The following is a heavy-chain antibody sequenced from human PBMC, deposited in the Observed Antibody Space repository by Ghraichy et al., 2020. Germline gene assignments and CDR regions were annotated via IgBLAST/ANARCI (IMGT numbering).Heavy chain of an antibody. J-gene: IGHJ4*02. Sequence: ESLNISCTVSGGSISSYYWSWIRQPPGKGLEWIGYIYYSGSTNYNPSLKSRVTISVDTSKNQFSLKLSSVTAADTAVYYCARGYGAPTSFDYWGQGTLVTVSS. V-gene: IGHV4-59*01. CDR2: IYYSGST. D-gene: IGHD1-1*01. CDR1: GGSISSYY. CDR3: ARGYGAPTSFDY.